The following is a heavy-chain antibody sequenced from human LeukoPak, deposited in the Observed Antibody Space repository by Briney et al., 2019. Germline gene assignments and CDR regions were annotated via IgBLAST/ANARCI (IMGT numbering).Heavy chain of an antibody. Sequence: GGSLRLSCAASGFTFSSYWMHWVRQAPGKGLVWVSHINSDGSGTSYADSVKGRFTISRDNAKNTLYLQMNSLRAEDTAIYYCARALGYWGQGTLVTVSS. CDR2: INSDGSGT. CDR3: ARALGY. V-gene: IGHV3-74*01. CDR1: GFTFSSYW. J-gene: IGHJ4*02.